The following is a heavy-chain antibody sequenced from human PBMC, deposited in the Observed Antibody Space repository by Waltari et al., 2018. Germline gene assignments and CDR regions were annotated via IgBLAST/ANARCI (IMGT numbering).Heavy chain of an antibody. CDR1: GYTFTSYD. J-gene: IGHJ5*02. CDR2: SNPNSGNT. Sequence: QVQLVQSGAEVKKPGASVKVSCKASGYTFTSYDINWVRQATGQGLEWMGWSNPNSGNTGYAQKFQGRVTMTRNTSISTAYMELRSLRSDDTAVYYCARRPLGLLDWFDPWGQGTLVTVSS. V-gene: IGHV1-8*01. D-gene: IGHD5-18*01. CDR3: ARRPLGLLDWFDP.